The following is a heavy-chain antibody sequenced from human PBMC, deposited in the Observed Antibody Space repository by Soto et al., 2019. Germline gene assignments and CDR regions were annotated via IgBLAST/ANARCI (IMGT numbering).Heavy chain of an antibody. J-gene: IGHJ3*02. D-gene: IGHD2-21*02. CDR2: ISGSGGST. CDR1: GFTFSSYA. CDR3: AKGLSYCGGDCYHDSDAFDI. Sequence: GGSLRLSCAASGFTFSSYAMSWVRQAPGKGLEWVSAISGSGGSTYYADSVKGRFTISRDNCKNTLYLQMNSLRAEDTAVYYCAKGLSYCGGDCYHDSDAFDIWGQGTMVTVSS. V-gene: IGHV3-23*01.